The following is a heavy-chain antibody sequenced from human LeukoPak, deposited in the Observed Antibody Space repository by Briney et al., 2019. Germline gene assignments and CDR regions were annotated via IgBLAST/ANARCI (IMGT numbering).Heavy chain of an antibody. V-gene: IGHV1-46*01. CDR3: ARARTGDSDY. CDR2: INPGGGST. Sequence: ASVKVSCKASGYTFINYYIHWVRQAPGQGLEWMGLINPGGGSTTYSQKFQGRVTMTRDTYTNTVYMELNSLRSEDTALYYCARARTGDSDYWGQGTLVTVSS. CDR1: GYTFINYY. J-gene: IGHJ4*02. D-gene: IGHD7-27*01.